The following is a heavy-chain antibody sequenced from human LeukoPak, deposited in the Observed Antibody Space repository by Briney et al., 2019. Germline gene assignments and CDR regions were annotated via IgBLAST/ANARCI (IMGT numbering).Heavy chain of an antibody. Sequence: SETLSLTCAVYGTSFSAYYWSWIRQPPGKGLEWIGEIDHRGRAKYNPSLKSRVSTSIDTSKNQFSLNLSSVTAADTAVYYCARDVDTALMDVWGEGTTVIVSS. CDR1: GTSFSAYY. J-gene: IGHJ6*04. D-gene: IGHD5-18*01. CDR3: ARDVDTALMDV. V-gene: IGHV4-34*01. CDR2: IDHRGRA.